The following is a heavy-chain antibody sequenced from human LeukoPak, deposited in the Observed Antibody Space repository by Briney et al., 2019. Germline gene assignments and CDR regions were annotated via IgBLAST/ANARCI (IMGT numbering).Heavy chain of an antibody. Sequence: GVSLKISCKGSGYSFTSYWIGWVRQMPGKGLEWMGIIYPGDSDTRYRPSFQGQVTISADKSISTAYLQWSSLKASDTATYYCASVPAAHSEVWFDPWGQGTLVTVSS. J-gene: IGHJ5*02. CDR3: ASVPAAHSEVWFDP. V-gene: IGHV5-51*01. D-gene: IGHD2-2*01. CDR2: IYPGDSDT. CDR1: GYSFTSYW.